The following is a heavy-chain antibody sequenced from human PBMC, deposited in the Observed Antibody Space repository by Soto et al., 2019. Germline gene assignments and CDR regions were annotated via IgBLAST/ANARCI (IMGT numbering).Heavy chain of an antibody. Sequence: QVQLVQSGAAVKKPGSSVKVSCKASGGTFSSYAISWVRQAPGQGLEWMGGLIPIFGTADYAQKFQGRVTITADESTSTAYMELSSLRSDDTAVYYCATHTVVTPGNHYSGMDVWGQGTTVTVSS. CDR1: GGTFSSYA. D-gene: IGHD4-4*01. CDR3: ATHTVVTPGNHYSGMDV. CDR2: LIPIFGTA. V-gene: IGHV1-69*12. J-gene: IGHJ6*02.